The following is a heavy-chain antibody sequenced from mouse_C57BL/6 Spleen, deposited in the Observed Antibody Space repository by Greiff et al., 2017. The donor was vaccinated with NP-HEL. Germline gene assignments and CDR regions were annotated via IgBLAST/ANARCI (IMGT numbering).Heavy chain of an antibody. D-gene: IGHD3-2*02. J-gene: IGHJ4*01. CDR3: ARGAAQASYYAMDY. CDR1: GYTFTDYN. Sequence: VQLQQSGPELVKPGASVKMSCKASGYTFTDYNMHWVKQSHGKSLEWIGYINPNNGGTSYNQKFKGKATLTVNKSSSTAYMELRSLTSEDSAVYYCARGAAQASYYAMDYWGQGTSVTVSS. V-gene: IGHV1-22*01. CDR2: INPNNGGT.